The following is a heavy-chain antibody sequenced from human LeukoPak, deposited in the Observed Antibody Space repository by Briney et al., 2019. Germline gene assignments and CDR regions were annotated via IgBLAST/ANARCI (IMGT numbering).Heavy chain of an antibody. CDR1: GDSVSSNSAA. CDR3: ARDGTGTDAFDI. J-gene: IGHJ3*02. Sequence: PSQTLSLTCAISGDSVSSNSAAWNWIRQSPSRGLEWLGRTYYRSKLYNDYAVSVKSRITINPDTSKNQFSLKLSSVTAADTAVYYCARDGTGTDAFDIWGQGTMVTVSS. V-gene: IGHV6-1*01. CDR2: TYYRSKLYN. D-gene: IGHD1-1*01.